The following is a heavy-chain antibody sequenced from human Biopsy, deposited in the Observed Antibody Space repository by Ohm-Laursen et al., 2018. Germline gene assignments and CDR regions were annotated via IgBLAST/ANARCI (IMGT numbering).Heavy chain of an antibody. V-gene: IGHV1-8*01. Sequence: SVKVSCNASGYIFITCDVNWGRQARGQGLEWMGWMIPSSGKTGYAQRFQGRVTLTMNTSISTAYMELSGLRSEDTAVYFCARGYSRRVSIFEASIYWFDTWGQGTLVTVSS. CDR1: GYIFITCD. CDR3: ARGYSRRVSIFEASIYWFDT. D-gene: IGHD6-6*01. J-gene: IGHJ5*02. CDR2: MIPSSGKT.